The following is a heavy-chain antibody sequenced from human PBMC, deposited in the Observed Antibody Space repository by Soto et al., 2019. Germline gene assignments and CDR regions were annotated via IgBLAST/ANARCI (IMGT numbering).Heavy chain of an antibody. V-gene: IGHV4-31*03. J-gene: IGHJ4*02. CDR2: IYYSGST. CDR1: GGSISSGGYY. CDR3: ARVTLPWAERIVVVPPATTFDY. D-gene: IGHD2-2*01. Sequence: SETLSLTCTVSGGSISSGGYYWSWIRQHPGKGLEWIGYIYYSGSTYYNPSLKSRVTISVDTSKNQFSLKLSSVTAADTAVYYCARVTLPWAERIVVVPPATTFDYWGQGTLVTVST.